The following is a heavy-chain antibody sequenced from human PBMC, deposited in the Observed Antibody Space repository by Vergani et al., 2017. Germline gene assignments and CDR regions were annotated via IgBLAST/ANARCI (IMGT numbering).Heavy chain of an antibody. V-gene: IGHV4-59*01. CDR3: ARSRRYCSGGSCNNWFDP. J-gene: IGHJ5*02. Sequence: QVQLQESGPGLVKPSETLSLTCTVSGGSISSYYWSWIRQPPGKGLEWIGYIYYRGSTNYNPSLKSRVTISVDTSKNQFSLKLSSVTAADTAVYYCARSRRYCSGGSCNNWFDPWGQGTLVTVSS. CDR2: IYYRGST. D-gene: IGHD2-15*01. CDR1: GGSISSYY.